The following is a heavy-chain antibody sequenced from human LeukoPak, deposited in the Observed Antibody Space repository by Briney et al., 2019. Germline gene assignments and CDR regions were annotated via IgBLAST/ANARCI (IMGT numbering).Heavy chain of an antibody. CDR3: ARRGSGRHFDF. D-gene: IGHD2-15*01. CDR1: GFTFSDYY. Sequence: GGSLRLSCAASGFTFSDYYMSWIRQAPGKGLEWVSYISGGSSAIYYADSLKGRFTVSRDNAKNSLYLLMNSLRAEDTAVYYCARRGSGRHFDFWGQGTLVTVSS. J-gene: IGHJ4*02. V-gene: IGHV3-11*01. CDR2: ISGGSSAI.